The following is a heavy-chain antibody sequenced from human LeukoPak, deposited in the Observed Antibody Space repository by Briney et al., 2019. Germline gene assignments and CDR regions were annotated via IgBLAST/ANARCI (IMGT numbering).Heavy chain of an antibody. CDR2: INPNSGGT. J-gene: IGHJ4*02. D-gene: IGHD3-9*01. Sequence: GASVKVSCKASGYTFTGYYMHWVRQAPGQGLEWMGWINPNSGGTNYAQKFKGRVTMTRDTSISTAYMELSRLRSDDTAVYYCASPDILTGYSSFDYWGQGTLVTVSS. V-gene: IGHV1-2*02. CDR1: GYTFTGYY. CDR3: ASPDILTGYSSFDY.